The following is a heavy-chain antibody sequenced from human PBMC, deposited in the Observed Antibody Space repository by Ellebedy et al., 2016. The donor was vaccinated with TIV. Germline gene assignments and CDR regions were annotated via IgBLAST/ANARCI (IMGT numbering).Heavy chain of an antibody. Sequence: PGGSLRPSCAASGFTSSNSAMSWVRQPPGKGLEWVSAIRDNGESTYYANSVRGRFTISRDNSKNTLYLRMKNLRAEDTAIYYCASNQRSYGSGGYFAYWGQGTLVTVSS. V-gene: IGHV3-23*01. CDR2: IRDNGEST. CDR1: GFTSSNSA. CDR3: ASNQRSYGSGGYFAY. D-gene: IGHD3-10*01. J-gene: IGHJ4*02.